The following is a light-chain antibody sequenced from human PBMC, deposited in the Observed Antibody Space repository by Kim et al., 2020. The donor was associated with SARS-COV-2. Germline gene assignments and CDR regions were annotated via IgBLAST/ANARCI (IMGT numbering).Light chain of an antibody. CDR2: KAS. J-gene: IGKJ1*01. CDR3: QQYNAFPWT. Sequence: DIQMTQSPSTLSASAGDRITITCRASQSISTWLAWYQHQPGKAPKLLIYKASSLQSGVPSRFSGSGSGTEFTLTVSSLQPVDFATYYCQQYNAFPWTFGQGTKVDIK. CDR1: QSISTW. V-gene: IGKV1-5*03.